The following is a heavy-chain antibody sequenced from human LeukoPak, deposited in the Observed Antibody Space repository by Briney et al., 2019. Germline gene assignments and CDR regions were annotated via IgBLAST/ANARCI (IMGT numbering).Heavy chain of an antibody. CDR2: INHSGST. V-gene: IGHV4-34*01. CDR1: GGSFSGYY. CDR3: ANRYCSSTSCWFAP. J-gene: IGHJ5*02. Sequence: SETLSLTCAVYGGSFSGYYWSWIRQPPGKGLEWIGEINHSGSTNYNPSLKSRVTISVDTSKNQFSLKLSSVTAADTAVCYCANRYCSSTSCWFAPWGQGTLVTVSS. D-gene: IGHD2-2*01.